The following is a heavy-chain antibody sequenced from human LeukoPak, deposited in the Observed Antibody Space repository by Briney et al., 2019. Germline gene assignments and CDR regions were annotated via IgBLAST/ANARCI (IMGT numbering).Heavy chain of an antibody. CDR2: IRSKAYGGTT. CDR1: GFTFGDYA. D-gene: IGHD3-9*01. J-gene: IGHJ4*02. Sequence: GGSLRLSCTASGFTFGDYAMSWVRQAPGKGLEWVGFIRSKAYGGTTEYAASVKGRFTISRDDSKSIAYLQMNSLKTEDTAVYYCTREGVRYFDWLRGYYFDYWGQGTLVTVSS. V-gene: IGHV3-49*04. CDR3: TREGVRYFDWLRGYYFDY.